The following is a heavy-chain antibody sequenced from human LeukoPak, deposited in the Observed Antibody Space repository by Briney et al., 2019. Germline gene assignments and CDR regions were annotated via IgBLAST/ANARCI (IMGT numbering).Heavy chain of an antibody. CDR2: NYYSGST. Sequence: PSETLSLTCTVSGGSISSSSYYWGWIRQPRGKGLEWIGSNYYSGSTYYNPSLKSRVTISVDTSKNQFSLKLSSVTAADTAVYYCARHLAPDRGDWFDPWGQGTLVTVSS. J-gene: IGHJ5*02. CDR3: ARHLAPDRGDWFDP. D-gene: IGHD2-2*01. CDR1: GGSISSSSYY. V-gene: IGHV4-39*01.